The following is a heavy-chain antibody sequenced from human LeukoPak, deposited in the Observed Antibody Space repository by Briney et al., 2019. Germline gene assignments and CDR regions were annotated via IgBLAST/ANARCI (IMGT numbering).Heavy chain of an antibody. Sequence: PGGSLRLSCAASGFTFSSYEMNWVRQAPGKGLEWVSYISSSGSIIYYADSVKGRFTISRDNAKNSLYLQMNSLRAEDTAVYYCASEGAVRGYYFDYWGQGTLVTVSS. D-gene: IGHD1-26*01. CDR1: GFTFSSYE. CDR3: ASEGAVRGYYFDY. J-gene: IGHJ4*02. V-gene: IGHV3-48*03. CDR2: ISSSGSII.